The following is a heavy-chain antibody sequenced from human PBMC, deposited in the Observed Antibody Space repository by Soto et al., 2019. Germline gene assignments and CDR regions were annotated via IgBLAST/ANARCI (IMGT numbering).Heavy chain of an antibody. CDR3: TNNRSPERSANNCSGY. V-gene: IGHV3-23*01. D-gene: IGHD1-1*01. CDR1: GFTFSRYV. J-gene: IGHJ4*03. Sequence: GGSLRLACAASGFTFSRYVMNWVRQAPGKGLQWVSAIRGGGTNLLYADSVKGRFTLSRDNSRNTVYLQMDSLRAEDTAVYYCTNNRSPERSANNCSGYCVLGTLMTAS. CDR2: IRGGGTNL.